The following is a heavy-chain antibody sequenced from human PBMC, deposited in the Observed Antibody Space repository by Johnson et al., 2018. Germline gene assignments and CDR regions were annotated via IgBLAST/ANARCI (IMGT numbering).Heavy chain of an antibody. CDR3: ARAINYYYYMDV. J-gene: IGHJ6*03. CDR1: GDSINSHVYH. V-gene: IGHV4-61*02. CDR2: IYTTGST. Sequence: QVQLQESGPGLVKPSQTLSLTCSVSGDSINSHVYHWSWIRQPAGKGLEWIGHIYTTGSTNYNPPLKSRLTISVDTSKNQFSLRLSSVTAADTAVYYCARAINYYYYMDVWGQGTTVTVSS.